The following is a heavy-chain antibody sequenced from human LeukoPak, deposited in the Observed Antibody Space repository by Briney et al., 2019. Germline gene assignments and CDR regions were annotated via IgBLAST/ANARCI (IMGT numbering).Heavy chain of an antibody. CDR3: ARQLYTSMSTFDY. V-gene: IGHV4-59*08. J-gene: IGHJ4*02. CDR2: VSYSGNT. CDR1: GGSIRTSY. Sequence: SETLSLTCTVSGGSIRTSYWSWIRQPPGKGLEWIGYVSYSGNTNYNPSLKSRVTVSVDSSKNQFSLKLSSVTAADTAVYYCARQLYTSMSTFDYWGQGTLVTVSS. D-gene: IGHD5-18*01.